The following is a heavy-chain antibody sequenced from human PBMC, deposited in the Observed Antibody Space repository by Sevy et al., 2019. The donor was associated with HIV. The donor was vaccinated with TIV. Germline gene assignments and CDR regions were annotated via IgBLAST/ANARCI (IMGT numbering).Heavy chain of an antibody. CDR3: ARHEDPHYYYYYGMDV. Sequence: GGSLRLSCAASGFTFSGSAMHWVRQASGKGLEWVGRIRSKANSYANANAGSVRGRFTISRDDSKNTAYLKMNSLKTEDTAVYYCARHEDPHYYYYYGMDVWGQGTTVTVSS. V-gene: IGHV3-73*01. CDR2: IRSKANSYAN. J-gene: IGHJ6*02. CDR1: GFTFSGSA.